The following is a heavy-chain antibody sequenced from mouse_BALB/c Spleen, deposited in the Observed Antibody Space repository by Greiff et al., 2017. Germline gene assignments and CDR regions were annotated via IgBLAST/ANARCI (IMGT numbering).Heavy chain of an antibody. CDR1: GYSITSGYY. CDR2: ISYDGSN. D-gene: IGHD2-4*01. J-gene: IGHJ4*01. Sequence: EVKLQESGPGLVKPSQSLSLTCSVTGYSITSGYYWNWIRQFPGNKLEWMGYISYDGSNNYNPSLKNRISITRDTSKNQFFLKLNSVTTEDTATYYCARAGTMITTGAMDYWGQGTSVTVSS. CDR3: ARAGTMITTGAMDY. V-gene: IGHV3-6*02.